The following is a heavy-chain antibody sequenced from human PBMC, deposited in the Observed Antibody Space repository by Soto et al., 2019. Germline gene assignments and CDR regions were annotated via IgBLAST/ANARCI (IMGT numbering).Heavy chain of an antibody. D-gene: IGHD3-22*01. J-gene: IGHJ5*02. V-gene: IGHV4-31*03. CDR1: GGSISGGSYQ. Sequence: QVQLQESGPGLVKPSQTLSLTCSVSGGSISGGSYQWSWIRQHPGTGLEWIGYIYSSGSTYYNLSLTSRVTMSRDTSNNNSYLTLTSVTAADTAVYYGARVFPYLYDSRVYYGPTWFGPLGQGTLVTVSS. CDR3: ARVFPYLYDSRVYYGPTWFGP. CDR2: IYSSGST.